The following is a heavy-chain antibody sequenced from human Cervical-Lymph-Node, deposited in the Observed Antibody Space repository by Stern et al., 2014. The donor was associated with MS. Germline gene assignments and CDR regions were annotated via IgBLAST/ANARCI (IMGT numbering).Heavy chain of an antibody. Sequence: EVQLVQSGAEVRKPGDSLKISCKTSGYRFINNWIAWVRQVPGKGLECIGIIFPCDSDIRYSPSFQGHVTISVDKSTSTAYLQWSSLKASDTAVYYCARWSVACDSWGQGALITVSS. D-gene: IGHD2-21*01. J-gene: IGHJ4*02. CDR3: ARWSVACDS. CDR1: GYRFINNW. CDR2: IFPCDSDI. V-gene: IGHV5-51*03.